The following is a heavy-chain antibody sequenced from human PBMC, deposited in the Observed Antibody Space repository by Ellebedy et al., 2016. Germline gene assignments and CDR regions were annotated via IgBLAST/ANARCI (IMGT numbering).Heavy chain of an antibody. CDR3: TREAGGSFVDS. V-gene: IGHV3-48*04. Sequence: GESLKISXAVSGFTFSSYSFNWIRQAPGKGLEWVSHISSSGSLKFYADSLRDRFTISRDSAKNLLHLQMNSLTAEDTAVYFCTREAGGSFVDSWGQGVLVTVSS. J-gene: IGHJ4*02. D-gene: IGHD1-26*01. CDR2: ISSSGSLK. CDR1: GFTFSSYS.